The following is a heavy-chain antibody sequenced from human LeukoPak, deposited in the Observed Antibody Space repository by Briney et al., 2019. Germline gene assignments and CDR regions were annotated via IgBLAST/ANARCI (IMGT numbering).Heavy chain of an antibody. CDR2: IQPADSQT. CDR3: ARRLRTGGLDI. J-gene: IGHJ3*02. D-gene: IGHD1-1*01. CDR1: GYRFTTYW. V-gene: IGHV5-51*01. Sequence: GESLKIPCMGSGYRFTTYWIDWVRQVPGKGLEWMGLIQPADSQTRYNPSFQGQVTLSDDKSINTAYLQWSSLRPSDTAIYYCARRLRTGGLDIWGQGTEVTVSS.